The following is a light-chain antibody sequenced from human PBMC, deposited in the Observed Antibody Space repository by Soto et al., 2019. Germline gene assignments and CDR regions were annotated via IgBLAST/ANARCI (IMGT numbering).Light chain of an antibody. V-gene: IGLV2-14*01. CDR1: SSDVGAYDF. CDR3: SSYTTRSTLV. Sequence: QSALTQPASVSGSPGQSITISCTGTSSDVGAYDFVSWYQHYPGKAPKLVTFGVTHRPPGISERFSGAKSANTACLTISGRRAEDEAFYYCSSYTTRSTLVFGGGTKLTVL. CDR2: GVT. J-gene: IGLJ2*01.